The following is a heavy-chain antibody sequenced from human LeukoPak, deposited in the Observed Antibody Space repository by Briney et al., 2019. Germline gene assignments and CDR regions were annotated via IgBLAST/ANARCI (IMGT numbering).Heavy chain of an antibody. Sequence: GGSLRLSCAASGFTFSSYAMHWVRKAPGKGLEWVAVISYDGSNKYYADSVKGRFTISRDNSKNTLYLQMNSLRAEDTAVYYCARVVAVAGMGAHYYYYYGMDVWGQGTTVTVSS. CDR1: GFTFSSYA. J-gene: IGHJ6*02. V-gene: IGHV3-30-3*01. CDR3: ARVVAVAGMGAHYYYYYGMDV. CDR2: ISYDGSNK. D-gene: IGHD6-19*01.